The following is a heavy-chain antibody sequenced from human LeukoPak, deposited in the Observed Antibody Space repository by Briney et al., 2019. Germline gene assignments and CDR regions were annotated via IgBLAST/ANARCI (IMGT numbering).Heavy chain of an antibody. CDR3: VSSRGWNAFDI. CDR2: IYYSGST. J-gene: IGHJ3*02. V-gene: IGHV4-30-4*08. CDR1: GGSINKDDNY. Sequence: SETLSLTCTVSGGSINKDDNYWSWIRQPPGKGLEWIGYIYYSGSTYYNPSLKSRVTISVDTSKNQFSLKLSSVTAADTAVYYCVSSRGWNAFDIWGQGTMVTVSS. D-gene: IGHD5-24*01.